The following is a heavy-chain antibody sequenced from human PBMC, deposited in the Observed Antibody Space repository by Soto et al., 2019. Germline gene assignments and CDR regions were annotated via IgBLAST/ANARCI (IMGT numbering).Heavy chain of an antibody. Sequence: GESLKISCKGSGYSFTSYWIGWVRQMPGKGLEWMGIIYPGDSDTRYSPSFQGQVTISADKSISTAYLQWSSLKASDTAMYYCARHPADDYCWGSYRLAAFDIWGQGTMVTVSS. D-gene: IGHD3-16*02. J-gene: IGHJ3*02. CDR1: GYSFTSYW. CDR2: IYPGDSDT. CDR3: ARHPADDYCWGSYRLAAFDI. V-gene: IGHV5-51*01.